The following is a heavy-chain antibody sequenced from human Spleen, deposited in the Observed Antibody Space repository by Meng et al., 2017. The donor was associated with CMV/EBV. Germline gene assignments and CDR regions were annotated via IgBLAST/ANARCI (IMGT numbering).Heavy chain of an antibody. V-gene: IGHV3-21*01. J-gene: IGHJ6*02. Sequence: GESLKISCTAAGFKFSDYGMNWVRQAPGKGLEWVSFISGSSSYTKYADSVKGRFTISRDNAKKSLYLEMNSPRVEDTAVYYCARSPDGMDVWGQGTTVTVSS. CDR1: GFKFSDYG. CDR2: ISGSSSYT. CDR3: ARSPDGMDV.